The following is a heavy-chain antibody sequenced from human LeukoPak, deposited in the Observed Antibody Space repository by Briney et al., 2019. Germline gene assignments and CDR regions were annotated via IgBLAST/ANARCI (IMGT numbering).Heavy chain of an antibody. CDR3: ARGKVAAAGIRIKGPHSLGY. J-gene: IGHJ4*02. Sequence: GSVKVSCKASGYTFTSYAMNWVRQAPGQGLEWMGWINTNTGNPTYAQGFTGRFVFSLDTSVSTAYLQISSLKAEDTAVYYCARGKVAAAGIRIKGPHSLGYWGQGTLVTVSS. CDR1: GYTFTSYA. CDR2: INTNTGNP. V-gene: IGHV7-4-1*02. D-gene: IGHD6-13*01.